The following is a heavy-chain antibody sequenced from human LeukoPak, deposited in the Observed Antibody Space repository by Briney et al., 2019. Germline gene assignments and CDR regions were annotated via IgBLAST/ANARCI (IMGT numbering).Heavy chain of an antibody. J-gene: IGHJ3*02. Sequence: AAGTLSLTCSVSGDYINTGHWWSWVRQPPGKGLEWIGNIFYSGSTYYSPSLKSRVTISLDMSRNQFSVKLNSVTAADTAVYYCAKSNGYGLVDIWGQGTMVTVSS. D-gene: IGHD3-10*01. V-gene: IGHV4-4*02. CDR3: AKSNGYGLVDI. CDR1: GDYINTGHW. CDR2: IFYSGST.